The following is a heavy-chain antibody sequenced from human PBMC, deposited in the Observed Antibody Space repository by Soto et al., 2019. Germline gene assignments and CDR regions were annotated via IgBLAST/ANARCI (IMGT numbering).Heavy chain of an antibody. Sequence: SETQSLTCSVSGGSFSNYYGAWIRQAPGKGLEWIGSIYNSGTTNYNPSLKSRVIISIESSKSQFSLRLNSVTVSDSAVYYCASGAPSRYWGQGILVTVSS. CDR3: ASGAPSRY. CDR1: GGSFSNYY. J-gene: IGHJ4*02. V-gene: IGHV4-59*08. D-gene: IGHD4-17*01. CDR2: IYNSGTT.